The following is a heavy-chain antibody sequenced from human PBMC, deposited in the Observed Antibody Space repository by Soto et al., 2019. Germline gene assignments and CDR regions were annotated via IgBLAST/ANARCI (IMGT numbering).Heavy chain of an antibody. J-gene: IGHJ4*02. V-gene: IGHV3-11*06. CDR3: AREAASTHMDS. Sequence: PGGSLRLSCVASGFTFSDHYMSWIRQSPGKGLEWISYISRGGTYTNYADSVKGRFTISRDDAKNSLFLQMNNVRGEDTAVYFCAREAASTHMDSWGQGTLVTVSS. CDR1: GFTFSDHY. CDR2: ISRGGTYT.